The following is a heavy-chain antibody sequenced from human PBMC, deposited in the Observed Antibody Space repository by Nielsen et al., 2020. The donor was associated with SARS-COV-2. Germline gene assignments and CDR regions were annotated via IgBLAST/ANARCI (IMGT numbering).Heavy chain of an antibody. Sequence: GGSLRLSCAASGFTFSSYWMSWVRQAPGKGLEWVANIKQDGSEKYYVDSVKGRFTISRDNGKNSLYLQMNSLRAEDTAVYYCARDLDDYGDEIPFFDYWGQGTLVTVSS. J-gene: IGHJ4*02. CDR2: IKQDGSEK. CDR3: ARDLDDYGDEIPFFDY. CDR1: GFTFSSYW. V-gene: IGHV3-7*01. D-gene: IGHD4-17*01.